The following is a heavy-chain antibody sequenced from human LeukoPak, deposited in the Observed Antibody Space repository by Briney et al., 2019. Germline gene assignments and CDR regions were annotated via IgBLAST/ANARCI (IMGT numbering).Heavy chain of an antibody. Sequence: GASVKVSCKASGYTFTGYYMHWVRQAPGQGLEWMGWLNPNSGGTNYAQKFQGRVTMTRDTSISTAYMELSRLRSDDTAVYYCARTHYDSSGYYSVQLFDYWGQGTLVTVSS. CDR1: GYTFTGYY. D-gene: IGHD3-22*01. V-gene: IGHV1-2*02. CDR3: ARTHYDSSGYYSVQLFDY. CDR2: LNPNSGGT. J-gene: IGHJ4*02.